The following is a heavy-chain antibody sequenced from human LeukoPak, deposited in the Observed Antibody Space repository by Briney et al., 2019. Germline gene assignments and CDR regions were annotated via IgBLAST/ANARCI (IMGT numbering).Heavy chain of an antibody. CDR1: GGTFSSYA. D-gene: IGHD3-22*01. CDR3: ARETYYYDSSGYPHDAFDI. Sequence: ASVKVSCKASGGTFSSYAISWVRQAPGQGLEWMGGIIPIFGTANYAQKLQGRVTMTTDTSTSTAYMELRSLRSDDTAVYYCARETYYYDSSGYPHDAFDIWGQGTMVTVSS. V-gene: IGHV1-69*05. J-gene: IGHJ3*02. CDR2: IIPIFGTA.